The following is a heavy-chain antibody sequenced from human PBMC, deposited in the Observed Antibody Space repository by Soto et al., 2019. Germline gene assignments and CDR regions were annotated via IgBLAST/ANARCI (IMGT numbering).Heavy chain of an antibody. CDR3: ARDLGYSSGWYLSYYYYYGMDV. D-gene: IGHD6-19*01. CDR2: INPNSGGT. J-gene: IGHJ6*02. Sequence: GASVKVSCKASGYTFTGYYMHWVRQAPGQGLEWMGWINPNSGGTNYAQKFQGRVTMTRNTSISTAYMELSRLRSDDTAVYYCARDLGYSSGWYLSYYYYYGMDVWGQGTTVTVSS. V-gene: IGHV1-2*02. CDR1: GYTFTGYY.